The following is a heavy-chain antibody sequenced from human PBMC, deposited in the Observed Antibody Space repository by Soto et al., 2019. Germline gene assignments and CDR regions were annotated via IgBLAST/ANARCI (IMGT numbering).Heavy chain of an antibody. CDR3: ARLGKEYDSGPLFYFKF. V-gene: IGHV4-31*03. CDR2: IYHTGST. Sequence: PSETLSLTCTVSGDSISRGFYYWSWIRQHPGKGLEWIGNIYHTGSTDFNPSLKSRLTMSVDTYKNQFALRLTSVTAADTAVYYCARLGKEYDSGPLFYFKFWVPGTRVTVSS. CDR1: GDSISRGFYY. J-gene: IGHJ4*02. D-gene: IGHD3-10*01.